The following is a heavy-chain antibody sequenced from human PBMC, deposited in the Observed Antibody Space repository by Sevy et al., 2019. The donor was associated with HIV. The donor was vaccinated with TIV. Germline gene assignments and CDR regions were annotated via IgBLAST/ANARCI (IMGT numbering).Heavy chain of an antibody. CDR1: GYTFTGHY. CDR3: VRDVGYCSRATCSYNYFDP. Sequence: ASVKVSCKASGYTFTGHYMHWVRQAPGQGLEWMGWINCNRGGTNYAQKFQGRVTMTRETSITTIYMELSRLTSDDTGVYYCVRDVGYCSRATCSYNYFDPWGQGTLVTVSS. J-gene: IGHJ5*02. CDR2: INCNRGGT. D-gene: IGHD2-2*01. V-gene: IGHV1-2*02.